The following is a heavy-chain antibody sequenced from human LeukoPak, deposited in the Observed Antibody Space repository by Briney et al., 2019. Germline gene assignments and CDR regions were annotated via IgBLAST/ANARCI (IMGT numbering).Heavy chain of an antibody. CDR2: ISYDGSNK. CDR1: GFTFSSYA. D-gene: IGHD3-16*01. CDR3: ARDYAVGESFDI. Sequence: GGSLRLSCAASGFTFSSYAMHWVRQAPGKGLEWVAVISYDGSNKYYADSVKGRFTISRDNSKNTLYLQMNSLRAGDTAVYYCARDYAVGESFDIWGQGTLVTVSA. V-gene: IGHV3-30*04. J-gene: IGHJ3*02.